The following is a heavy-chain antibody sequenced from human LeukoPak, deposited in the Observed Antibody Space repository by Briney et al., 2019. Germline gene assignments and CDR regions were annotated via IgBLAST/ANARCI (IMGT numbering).Heavy chain of an antibody. J-gene: IGHJ5*02. CDR2: VYHSGKT. CDR3: AKMGGHFYDSSTYGPNWFDH. CDR1: GGSIRPNY. D-gene: IGHD3-22*01. Sequence: SETLSLTCTVSGGSIRPNYWSWIRQAPQKGLEWIGYVYHSGKTNVGTLLKSRATISVDMSQNQISLKLTSVTAADTALYYCAKMGGHFYDSSTYGPNWFDHSGHGILVTASS. V-gene: IGHV4-59*01.